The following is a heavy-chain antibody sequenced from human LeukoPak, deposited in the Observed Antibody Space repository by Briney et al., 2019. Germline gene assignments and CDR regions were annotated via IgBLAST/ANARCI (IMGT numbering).Heavy chain of an antibody. Sequence: SETLSLTCTVSGYSISSGYFWVWIRQPPGRGLEWIGSIYHSGRTYYNPSLKSLVTISVDTSKNQFSLKLSSVTAADTAVYYCARTNDYDSSGYYSWDYYYYMDVWGKGTTVTVSS. V-gene: IGHV4-38-2*02. CDR1: GYSISSGYF. J-gene: IGHJ6*03. D-gene: IGHD3-22*01. CDR3: ARTNDYDSSGYYSWDYYYYMDV. CDR2: IYHSGRT.